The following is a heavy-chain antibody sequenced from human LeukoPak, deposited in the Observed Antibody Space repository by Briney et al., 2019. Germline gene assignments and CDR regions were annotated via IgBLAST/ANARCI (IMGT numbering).Heavy chain of an antibody. D-gene: IGHD3-16*01. CDR3: ARDQGGGTFDI. CDR2: ISGDSNTM. Sequence: PGGSLRLSCAASGFTFSSYAMHWVRQAPGKGLEWVSYISGDSNTMYYADSVKGRFTISRDNAKNSLYLQLHSLRAEDTAVYYCARDQGGGTFDIWGQGTMVTVSS. J-gene: IGHJ3*02. V-gene: IGHV3-48*01. CDR1: GFTFSSYA.